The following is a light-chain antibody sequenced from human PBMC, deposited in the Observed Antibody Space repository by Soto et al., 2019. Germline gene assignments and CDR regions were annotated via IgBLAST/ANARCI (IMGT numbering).Light chain of an antibody. CDR2: AAS. Sequence: DIQMTQSPSSLSASVGDRVTITCRASQSISSFLNWYQQKPGKVPKLLIYAASTLQSGVPSRFSGSGSGTDFTLTISSVQPEDFATYYCQQTYRMWTFGQGTKVEIK. J-gene: IGKJ1*01. CDR3: QQTYRMWT. CDR1: QSISSF. V-gene: IGKV1-39*01.